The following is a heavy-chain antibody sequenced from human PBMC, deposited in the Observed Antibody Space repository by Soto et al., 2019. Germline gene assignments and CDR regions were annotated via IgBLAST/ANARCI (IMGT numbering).Heavy chain of an antibody. D-gene: IGHD6-13*01. CDR1: GYTFHNYG. CDR2: ISAYNYNT. J-gene: IGHJ3*02. Sequence: GASVKVSCKASGYTFHNYGVNWVRQAPGHGLEWMGRISAYNYNTHYAQKFQGRVTMTTDTSTSTAYMELRSLRSDDTAAYYCARVLGYNSSWWRHTAFDIWGQGTMVTVSS. V-gene: IGHV1-18*01. CDR3: ARVLGYNSSWWRHTAFDI.